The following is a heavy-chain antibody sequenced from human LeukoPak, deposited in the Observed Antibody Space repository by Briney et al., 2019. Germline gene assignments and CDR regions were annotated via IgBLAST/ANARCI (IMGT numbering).Heavy chain of an antibody. CDR2: INHSGST. J-gene: IGHJ5*02. CDR1: GGSFSGYY. Sequence: SSETLSLTCAVYGGSFSGYYWSWIRQPPGKGLEWIGEINHSGSTNYNPSLQSRVTISVDTSKNQFSLKLSSVTAADTAVYYCARGGYNWNYLPFDPWGQGTLVTVSS. D-gene: IGHD1-7*01. V-gene: IGHV4-34*01. CDR3: ARGGYNWNYLPFDP.